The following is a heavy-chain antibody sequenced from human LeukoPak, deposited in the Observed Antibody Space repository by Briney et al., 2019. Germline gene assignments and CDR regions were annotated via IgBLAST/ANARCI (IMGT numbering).Heavy chain of an antibody. V-gene: IGHV1-69*13. CDR1: GGTFSSYA. Sequence: GASVKVSCKASGGTFSSYAISWVRQAPGQGLEWMGGIIPIFGTANYAQKFQGRVTITADESTSTAYMELSSLRSEDTAVYYCAKARDDYGGNVGAFDIWGQGTMVTVSS. D-gene: IGHD4-23*01. CDR3: AKARDDYGGNVGAFDI. J-gene: IGHJ3*02. CDR2: IIPIFGTA.